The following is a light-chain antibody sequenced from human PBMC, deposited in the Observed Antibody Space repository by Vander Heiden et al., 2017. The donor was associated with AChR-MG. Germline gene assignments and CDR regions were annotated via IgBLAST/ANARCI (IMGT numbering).Light chain of an antibody. CDR2: DVS. J-gene: IGLJ1*01. CDR1: SSDVGGYNY. V-gene: IGLV2-14*03. CDR3: SSHTSSSTLYV. Sequence: QSALTQPAPVSGAPGQSSTISCTGTSSDVGGYNYVSWYQHHPGKAPTLLIYDVSQRPSGVSTRFSGSKSGNTASLPISGLQAENEADYYCSSHTSSSTLYVFGTGTKVTVL.